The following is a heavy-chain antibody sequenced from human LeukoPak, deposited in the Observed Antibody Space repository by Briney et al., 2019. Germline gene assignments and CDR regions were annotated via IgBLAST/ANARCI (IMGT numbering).Heavy chain of an antibody. CDR2: INHSGST. J-gene: IGHJ4*02. V-gene: IGHV4-34*01. Sequence: SETLSLTCAVYGGSFSGYYWSWIRQPPGKGLEWIGEINHSGSTNYNPSLKSRVTMSVDTSKNQFSLKLSFVTAADTAVYYCARGPPPRGGSGSYYPFDYWGQGTLVTVSS. CDR1: GGSFSGYY. CDR3: ARGPPPRGGSGSYYPFDY. D-gene: IGHD3-10*01.